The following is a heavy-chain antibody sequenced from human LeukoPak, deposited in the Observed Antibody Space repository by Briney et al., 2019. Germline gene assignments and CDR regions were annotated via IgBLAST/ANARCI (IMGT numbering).Heavy chain of an antibody. Sequence: ASVKVSCKASGGTFSSYAISWVRQAPGQGLEWMGGIIPIFGTANYAQKFQGRVTITADESTSTAYMELNSLRSEDTAVYYCARDYDFTMDVWGKGTTVTVSS. D-gene: IGHD3-3*01. J-gene: IGHJ6*03. CDR2: IIPIFGTA. CDR3: ARDYDFTMDV. CDR1: GGTFSSYA. V-gene: IGHV1-69*13.